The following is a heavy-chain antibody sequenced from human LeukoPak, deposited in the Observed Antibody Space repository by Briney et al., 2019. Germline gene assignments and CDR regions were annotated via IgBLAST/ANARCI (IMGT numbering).Heavy chain of an antibody. CDR2: ISYDGSNK. Sequence: PAGSLRLSCAASGFTFSSCGMHWVRQAPGKGLEWVAVISYDGSNKYYADSVKGRFTISRDNSKNTLYLQMNSLRVEDTAVYYCAGSKNFDYWGQGTLVTVSS. CDR1: GFTFSSCG. CDR3: AGSKNFDY. J-gene: IGHJ4*02. D-gene: IGHD2-15*01. V-gene: IGHV3-30*03.